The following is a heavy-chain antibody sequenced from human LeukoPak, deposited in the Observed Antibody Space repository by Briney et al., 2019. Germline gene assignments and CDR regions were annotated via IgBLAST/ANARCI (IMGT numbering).Heavy chain of an antibody. Sequence: SETLSLTCTVSGGSITSYYWNWIRQPPGKGLEWIGRIYYDGSIIYNPSLKSRVTISVDTSKKQVSLNLSSVTAADTAVYYCARTSSSGLVGGYYFDYWGQGTLVTVSS. CDR3: ARTSSSGLVGGYYFDY. J-gene: IGHJ4*02. V-gene: IGHV4-59*01. CDR2: IYYDGSI. CDR1: GGSITSYY. D-gene: IGHD6-19*01.